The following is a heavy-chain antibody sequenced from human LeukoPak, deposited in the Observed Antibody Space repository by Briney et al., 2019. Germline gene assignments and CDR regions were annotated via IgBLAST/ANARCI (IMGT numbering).Heavy chain of an antibody. V-gene: IGHV4-39*01. D-gene: IGHD6-19*01. Sequence: SDTLSLTCTVSGGSISSSSFHWGWIRQPPGKGLEWIGTIFYSGSTYYNPSLKSRVTMSVDTSKNQFSLKLSSVTAADTAVYYCARQGYISGQGFRNNWFDPWGQGSLVTVSS. CDR2: IFYSGST. J-gene: IGHJ5*02. CDR3: ARQGYISGQGFRNNWFDP. CDR1: GGSISSSSFH.